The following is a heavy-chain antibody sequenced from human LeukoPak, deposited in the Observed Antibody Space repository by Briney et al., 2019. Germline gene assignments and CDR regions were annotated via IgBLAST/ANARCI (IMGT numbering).Heavy chain of an antibody. Sequence: GGALRLSCAASGWSFSGYDMSWVRQAPGKGPEWLSYISGNGGDIAYADSVKGRFTISRDNAKNSLHLQMNSLRVEHTAVYHCVRHAGRAGGQWGQGTLIAVSS. CDR1: GWSFSGYD. CDR3: VRHAGRAGGQ. D-gene: IGHD3-10*01. CDR2: ISGNGGDI. J-gene: IGHJ4*02. V-gene: IGHV3-11*01.